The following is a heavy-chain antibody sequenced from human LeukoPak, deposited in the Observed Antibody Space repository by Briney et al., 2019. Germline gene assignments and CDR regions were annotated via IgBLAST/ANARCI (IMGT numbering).Heavy chain of an antibody. CDR1: GFTFDDYG. CDR2: IYSGGST. Sequence: GGSLRLSCAASGFTFDDYGMSWVRQAPGKGLEWVSVIYSGGSTYYADSVKGRFTISRDNSKNTLYLQMNSLRAEDTAVYYCARVDGSGSSGWFDPWGQGTLVTVSS. V-gene: IGHV3-53*01. J-gene: IGHJ5*02. D-gene: IGHD3-10*01. CDR3: ARVDGSGSSGWFDP.